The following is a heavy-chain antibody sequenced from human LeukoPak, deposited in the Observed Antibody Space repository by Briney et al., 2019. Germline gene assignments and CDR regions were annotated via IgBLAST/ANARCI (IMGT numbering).Heavy chain of an antibody. CDR3: ARCSYSSSWYHPFDY. J-gene: IGHJ4*02. V-gene: IGHV1-69*05. CDR1: GGTFSSYA. CDR2: VIPIFGTA. D-gene: IGHD6-13*01. Sequence: GASVKVSCKASGGTFSSYAISWVRQAPGQGLEWMGGVIPIFGTANYAQKFQGRVTITTDESTSTAYMELSSLRSEDTAVYYCARCSYSSSWYHPFDYWGQGTLVTVSS.